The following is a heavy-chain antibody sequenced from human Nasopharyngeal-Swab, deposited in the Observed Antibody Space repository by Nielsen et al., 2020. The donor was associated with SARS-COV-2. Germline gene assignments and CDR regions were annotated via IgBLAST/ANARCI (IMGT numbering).Heavy chain of an antibody. Sequence: GESLKISCAASGFTFSSYAMSWVRQAPGKGLEWVSAISGSGGSTYYADSVKGRFTISRDNSKNTLSLQMNSLRIEDTAVYYCAKEAGGGSSSGLDYWGQGTLVTVSP. D-gene: IGHD2-2*01. CDR1: GFTFSSYA. V-gene: IGHV3-23*01. CDR3: AKEAGGGSSSGLDY. CDR2: ISGSGGST. J-gene: IGHJ4*02.